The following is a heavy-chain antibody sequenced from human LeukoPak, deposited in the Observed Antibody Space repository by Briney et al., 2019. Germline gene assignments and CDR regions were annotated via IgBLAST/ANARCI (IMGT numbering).Heavy chain of an antibody. Sequence: GGSLRLSCVASGFTFSNYAMSWVRQAPGKGLEWVSTISNSGGSTYNADSVKGRFTISRDNSKNTVYLQMNSLRAEDTAVYYCAEVSTSAGTRLDYWGQGTLVTVSS. D-gene: IGHD6-13*01. CDR3: AEVSTSAGTRLDY. V-gene: IGHV3-23*01. CDR1: GFTFSNYA. J-gene: IGHJ4*02. CDR2: ISNSGGST.